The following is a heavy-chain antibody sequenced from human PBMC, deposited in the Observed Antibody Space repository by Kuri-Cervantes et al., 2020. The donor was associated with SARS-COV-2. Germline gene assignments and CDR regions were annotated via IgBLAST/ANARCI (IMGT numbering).Heavy chain of an antibody. J-gene: IGHJ4*02. CDR3: ARGTGYQLPDGWGWVGY. V-gene: IGHV3-30-3*01. CDR2: ISYDGSNK. CDR1: GFTFSSYA. Sequence: GGSLRLSCAASGFTFSSYAMHWVRQAPGKGLEWVAVISYDGSNKYYADSVKGRFTISRDNSKNTLYLQMNSLRAEDTAAYYCARGTGYQLPDGWGWVGYWGQGTLVTVSS. D-gene: IGHD2-2*01.